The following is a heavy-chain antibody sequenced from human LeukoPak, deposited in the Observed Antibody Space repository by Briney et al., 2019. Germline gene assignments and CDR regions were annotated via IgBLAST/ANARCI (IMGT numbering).Heavy chain of an antibody. V-gene: IGHV3-7*01. Sequence: GGSLRLSCTASGFTFSSYWRMWVRQAPGKGLEGVANIKNDGSDKYYVDSVKGRFTISRDNAKNSLYLQMNSLRADDTAVYHCARDLTIHYYGSGKSTTNWGQGTLVTVSS. CDR1: GFTFSSYW. J-gene: IGHJ4*02. CDR3: ARDLTIHYYGSGKSTTN. CDR2: IKNDGSDK. D-gene: IGHD3-10*01.